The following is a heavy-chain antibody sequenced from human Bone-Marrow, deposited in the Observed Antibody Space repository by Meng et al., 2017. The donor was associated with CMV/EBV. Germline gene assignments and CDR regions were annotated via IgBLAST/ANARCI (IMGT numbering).Heavy chain of an antibody. J-gene: IGHJ4*02. CDR3: ARSLRDAYFDY. CDR1: GFTVSSNY. V-gene: IGHV3-66*02. Sequence: GGSLRLSCPASGFTVSSNYMSWVRQAPGKGLEWVSVIYSGGSTYYADSVKGRFTISRDNSKNTLYLQMNSLRAEDTAVYYCARSLRDAYFDYWGQGTLVTVSS. CDR2: IYSGGST.